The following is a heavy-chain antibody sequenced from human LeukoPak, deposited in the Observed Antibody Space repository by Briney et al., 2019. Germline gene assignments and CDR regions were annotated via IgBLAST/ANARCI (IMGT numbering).Heavy chain of an antibody. D-gene: IGHD1-1*01. CDR3: VKDTPTTGYHLDS. Sequence: GGSLRLSCAASGFTLSSYAMSWVRQAPGKGLEWISSITSSSSYKFYADSVKGRFTISRDNSENKLYLQINSLRVEDTAVYYCVKDTPTTGYHLDSWGQGTLVTVSS. CDR1: GFTLSSYA. V-gene: IGHV3-21*06. J-gene: IGHJ4*02. CDR2: ITSSSSYK.